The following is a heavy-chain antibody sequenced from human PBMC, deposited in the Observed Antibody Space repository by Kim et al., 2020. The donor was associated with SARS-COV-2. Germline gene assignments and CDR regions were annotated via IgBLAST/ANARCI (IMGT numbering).Heavy chain of an antibody. J-gene: IGHJ4*02. CDR3: AKTGSAVAGAKGYYFDY. Sequence: VKCRFTISRDNSNNALYLQMNSLRAVDTAVYYCAKTGSAVAGAKGYYFDYWGQGTLVTVSS. V-gene: IGHV3-23*01. D-gene: IGHD6-19*01.